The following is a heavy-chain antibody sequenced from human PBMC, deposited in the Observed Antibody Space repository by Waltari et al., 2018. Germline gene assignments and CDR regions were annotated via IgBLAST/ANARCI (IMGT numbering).Heavy chain of an antibody. CDR2: MVGDGGVT. D-gene: IGHD2-21*02. CDR1: GFTFRSCW. J-gene: IGHJ4*02. Sequence: EVQIVETGVGLVQPGDSLRVSCTVSGFTFRSCWMHWVRQGPGKGLVWVLLMVGDGGVTNDAYFVRRRVTTTDDNGKDRVILKMNNRGVEYTALYYCARVTSSRAGKGVDYWGQGTLVTVSS. V-gene: IGHV3-74*01. CDR3: ARVTSSRAGKGVDY.